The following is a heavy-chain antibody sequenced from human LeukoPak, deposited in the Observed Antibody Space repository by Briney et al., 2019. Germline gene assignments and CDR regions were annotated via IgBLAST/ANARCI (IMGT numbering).Heavy chain of an antibody. D-gene: IGHD2-2*01. Sequence: GGSLRLSCAASGFTFSSYWMSWVRQAPGKGLEWVTNINPDGSDKYYLDSVKGRFTISRDNAKNSLYLQMNSLRVDDTAVYYCARDYCSGSSCLKIQTLGSWGQGILVTVSS. J-gene: IGHJ5*02. CDR1: GFTFSSYW. V-gene: IGHV3-7*01. CDR3: ARDYCSGSSCLKIQTLGS. CDR2: INPDGSDK.